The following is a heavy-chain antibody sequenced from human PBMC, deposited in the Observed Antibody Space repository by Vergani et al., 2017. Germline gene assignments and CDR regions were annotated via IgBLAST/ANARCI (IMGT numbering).Heavy chain of an antibody. J-gene: IGHJ6*03. CDR3: AREDYVLGYCSGGSCSHDYYYMDV. CDR1: GFTFSTYD. D-gene: IGHD2-15*01. V-gene: IGHV3-13*01. Sequence: EVQLVESGGGLVQPGGSLRLSCAASGFTFSTYDMHWVRQATGKGLEWVSAIGTAGDTYYPGSVKGRFTISRENAKNSLYLQMNSLRAEDTAVYYCAREDYVLGYCSGGSCSHDYYYMDVWGKGTTVTVSS. CDR2: IGTAGDT.